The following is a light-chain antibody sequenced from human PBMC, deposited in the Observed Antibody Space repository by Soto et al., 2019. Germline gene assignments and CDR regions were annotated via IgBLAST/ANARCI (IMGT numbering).Light chain of an antibody. CDR1: RSVGTF. J-gene: IGKJ4*01. V-gene: IGKV3-20*01. CDR2: GAS. Sequence: EIVFTQSPGTLSLSPGERATLSCRASRSVGTFLAWYQQKPGQAPRLLIYGASSRATVIPDRFSGSGSGTDFTLTISRLXPEDFAVYYCQQYSSSPPLTFGGGTKVDIK. CDR3: QQYSSSPPLT.